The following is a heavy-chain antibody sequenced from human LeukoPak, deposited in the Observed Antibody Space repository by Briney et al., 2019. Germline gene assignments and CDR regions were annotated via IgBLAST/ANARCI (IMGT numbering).Heavy chain of an antibody. D-gene: IGHD3-9*01. CDR3: ARDLAYYDILEDWFDP. Sequence: SETLSLTCAVYGGSFSGYYWSWIRQPPGKGLEWIGEINHSGSTNYNPSLKSRVTISVDTSKNRFSLKLSSVTAADTAVYYCARDLAYYDILEDWFDPWGQGTLVTVSS. J-gene: IGHJ5*02. CDR2: INHSGST. V-gene: IGHV4-34*01. CDR1: GGSFSGYY.